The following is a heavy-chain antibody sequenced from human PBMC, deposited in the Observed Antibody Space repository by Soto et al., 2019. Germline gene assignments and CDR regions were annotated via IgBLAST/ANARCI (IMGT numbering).Heavy chain of an antibody. CDR1: GDSLSSGAY. V-gene: IGHV4-38-2*01. D-gene: IGHD6-19*01. CDR3: ARVDVMVVAGNTFDY. CDR2: IYHGGTT. Sequence: TLSLTCPVSGDSLSSGAYWRPIRQPPGEGPEWIASIYHGGTTVYNPSLKSRISISVDTAKNQCSLRLTSVTAADTAIYSCARVDVMVVAGNTFDYWGPGTLVTDYS. J-gene: IGHJ4*03.